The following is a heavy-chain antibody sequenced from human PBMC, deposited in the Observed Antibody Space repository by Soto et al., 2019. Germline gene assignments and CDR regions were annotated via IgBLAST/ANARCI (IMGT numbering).Heavy chain of an antibody. CDR2: ISAHNDNK. CDR3: ARGRYGDY. V-gene: IGHV1-18*01. D-gene: IGHD1-1*01. J-gene: IGHJ4*02. CDR1: GYTFTSYG. Sequence: QVHLVQSGAEVRKPGASVKVSCKGSGYTFTSYGIAWVRQAPGQGLEGMGWISAHNDNKNYAQKVQGRVTVTRDTSTSTAYMELRNLRSDDTAVYYCARGRYGDYWGQGALVTVSS.